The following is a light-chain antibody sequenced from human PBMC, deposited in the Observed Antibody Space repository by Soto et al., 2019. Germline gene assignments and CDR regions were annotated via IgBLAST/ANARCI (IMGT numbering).Light chain of an antibody. J-gene: IGLJ1*01. CDR2: EAI. CDR1: SSDVGSYDL. Sequence: QSALTQPASVSGSPGQSITVSCTGTSSDVGSYDLVSWYQQHPGKAPKLLIYEAIKRPSGVSNRFSGSKSGNTASLTISGLQAEDEADYYCCSSARSNSLFVFGTGTKLTVL. V-gene: IGLV2-23*01. CDR3: CSSARSNSLFV.